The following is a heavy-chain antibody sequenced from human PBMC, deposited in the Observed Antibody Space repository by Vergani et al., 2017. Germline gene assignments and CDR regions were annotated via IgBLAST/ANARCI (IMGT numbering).Heavy chain of an antibody. CDR3: ARIGSGGSRSELLLSYYYYGMDV. Sequence: QVQLQESGPGLVKPSQTLSLTCTVSGGSISSGSYYWSWIRQPAGKGLEWIGRIYTSGSTNYNPSLKSRVTISVDTSKNQFSLKRSSVTAADTAVYYCARIGSGGSRSELLLSYYYYGMDVWGQGTTVTVSS. CDR1: GGSISSGSYY. J-gene: IGHJ6*02. V-gene: IGHV4-61*02. CDR2: IYTSGST. D-gene: IGHD2-15*01.